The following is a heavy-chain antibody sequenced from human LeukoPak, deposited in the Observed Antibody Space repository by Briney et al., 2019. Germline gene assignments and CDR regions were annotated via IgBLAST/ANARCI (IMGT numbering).Heavy chain of an antibody. CDR3: ARDPLRVVVAATGGRY. CDR2: IWYDGSNK. Sequence: PGGSLRLSCAASGFTFSSYGMHWVRQAPGKGLEWVAVIWYDGSNKYYADSVKGRFTISRDNSKNTLYLQMNSLRAEDTAVYYCARDPLRVVVAATGGRYWGQGTLVTVSS. CDR1: GFTFSSYG. D-gene: IGHD2-15*01. V-gene: IGHV3-33*01. J-gene: IGHJ4*02.